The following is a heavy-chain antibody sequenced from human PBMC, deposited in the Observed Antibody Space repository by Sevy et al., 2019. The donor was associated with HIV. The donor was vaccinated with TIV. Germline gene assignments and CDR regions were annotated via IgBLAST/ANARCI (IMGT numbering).Heavy chain of an antibody. V-gene: IGHV3-33*01. CDR2: MWFDGSNT. Sequence: GGSLRLSCAASGLTFSTYGMHWVRQAPGKGLEWVALMWFDGSNTYYADSVKGRFTISRDIAKNTLHLQMNSLRAEDTAVYYCARDLEFYDYGDYGPAFMPDYWGQGTLVTVSS. CDR3: ARDLEFYDYGDYGPAFMPDY. CDR1: GLTFSTYG. D-gene: IGHD4-17*01. J-gene: IGHJ4*02.